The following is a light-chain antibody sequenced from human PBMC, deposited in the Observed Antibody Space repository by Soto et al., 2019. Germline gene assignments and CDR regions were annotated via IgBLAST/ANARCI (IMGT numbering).Light chain of an antibody. CDR3: QSFDKYLSAVV. J-gene: IGLJ2*01. CDR1: SSDVGGSNF. V-gene: IGLV2-14*03. Sequence: QSALTQPASVSDSPGQSITISCTGTSSDVGGSNFVSWYQQHPGKPPKLIIYDVANRPSGVSNRFSGSKSGSTASLIISRLQTEDEADYYCQSFDKYLSAVVFGGGTKLTVL. CDR2: DVA.